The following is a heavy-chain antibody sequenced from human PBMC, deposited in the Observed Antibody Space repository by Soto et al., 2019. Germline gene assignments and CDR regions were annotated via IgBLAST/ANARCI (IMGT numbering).Heavy chain of an antibody. CDR1: GGSISSGDYY. CDR2: IYYSGST. Sequence: QVQLQESGPGLVKPSQTLSLTCIVSGGSISSGDYYWSWVRQPPGKGLEWIGYIYYSGSTYYNPSLKSRVTISAHTSKNQFSLKLSSVTAADTAVYYCARATWLLTVTTSWFDPWGQGTLVTVSS. CDR3: ARATWLLTVTTSWFDP. J-gene: IGHJ5*02. V-gene: IGHV4-30-4*01. D-gene: IGHD4-17*01.